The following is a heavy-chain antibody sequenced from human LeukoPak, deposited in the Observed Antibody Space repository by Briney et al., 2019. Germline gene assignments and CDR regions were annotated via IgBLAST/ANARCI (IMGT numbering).Heavy chain of an antibody. CDR3: ARDGYNSLNYGMDV. CDR2: IKQDGSEK. V-gene: IGHV3-7*01. D-gene: IGHD5-12*01. J-gene: IGHJ6*02. CDR1: GFTFSSYW. Sequence: GGSLRLSCAASGFTFSSYWMSWVRQAPGKGLEWVANIKQDGSEKYYVDSVKGRFTISRDNAKNSLYLQMNSLRAEDTAVYYCARDGYNSLNYGMDVWGQGTTVTVSS.